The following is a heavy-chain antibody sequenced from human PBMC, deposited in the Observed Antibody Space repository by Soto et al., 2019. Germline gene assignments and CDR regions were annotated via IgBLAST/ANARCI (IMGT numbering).Heavy chain of an antibody. CDR3: ATTKGGDILTAGLYYYYYGMDV. V-gene: IGHV3-23*01. J-gene: IGHJ6*02. CDR2: ISGSGGST. Sequence: PGGSLRLSCAASGFTFSSYAMSWVRQAPGKGLEWVSAISGSGGSTYYADSVKGRFTISRDNSKNTLYLQMNSLRAKDTAVYYCATTKGGDILTAGLYYYYYGMDVWGQGTTVTVSS. CDR1: GFTFSSYA. D-gene: IGHD3-9*01.